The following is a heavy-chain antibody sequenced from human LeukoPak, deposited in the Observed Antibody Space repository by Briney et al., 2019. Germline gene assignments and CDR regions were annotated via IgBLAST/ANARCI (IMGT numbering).Heavy chain of an antibody. CDR3: TRLRPTYGMDV. CDR2: IRSKANSYAT. J-gene: IGHJ6*02. CDR1: GFTFSNAW. Sequence: PGGSLRLSCAASGFTFSNAWMSWVRQAPGKGLEWVGRIRSKANSYATAYAASVKGRFTISRDDSKNTAYLQMNSLKTEDTAVYYCTRLRPTYGMDVWGQGTTVTVSS. V-gene: IGHV3-73*01. D-gene: IGHD1-1*01.